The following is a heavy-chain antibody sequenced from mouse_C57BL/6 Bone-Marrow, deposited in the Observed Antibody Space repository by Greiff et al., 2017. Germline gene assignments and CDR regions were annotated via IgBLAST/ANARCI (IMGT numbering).Heavy chain of an antibody. CDR2: IYPRSGNT. CDR1: GYTFTSYG. D-gene: IGHD2-4*01. Sequence: VQLQQSGAELARPGASVRLSCKASGYTFTSYGISWVKQGTGQGLEGIGEIYPRSGNTYSNEKFKGKATLTADKSSRTAYMELRILTSEDSAVYFCASRIYYDYRGFAYWGQGTLVTGSA. V-gene: IGHV1-81*01. CDR3: ASRIYYDYRGFAY. J-gene: IGHJ3*01.